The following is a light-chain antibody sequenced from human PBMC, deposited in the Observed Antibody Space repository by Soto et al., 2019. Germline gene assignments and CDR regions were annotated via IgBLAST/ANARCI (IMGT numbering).Light chain of an antibody. V-gene: IGKV1-39*01. CDR2: AAS. CDR1: QRISSY. Sequence: DIHMTQSPSSLSASVGDRVTITCRASQRISSYLNWYQQKPGKAPKLLIYAASSLPSEVPSRFSGSGSGTDFTLTISSLQPEDFATYYCQQSYSTLTWTFGPGTKVEIK. J-gene: IGKJ1*01. CDR3: QQSYSTLTWT.